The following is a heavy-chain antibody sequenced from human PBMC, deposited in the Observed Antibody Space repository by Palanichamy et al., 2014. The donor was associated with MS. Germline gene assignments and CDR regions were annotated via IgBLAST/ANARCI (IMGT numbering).Heavy chain of an antibody. V-gene: IGHV4-39*01. Sequence: QLQLQDGAQGLVKPSGDPCPSPALSLVAPSAVVVTTGGWIRQPPGKGLEWIGSIYYSGSTYYNPSLKSRVTISVDTSKNQFSLKLSSVTAADTAVYYCASQRFGKNWFDPWGQGTLVTVSS. CDR3: ASQRFGKNWFDP. CDR2: IYYSGST. J-gene: IGHJ5*02. CDR1: VAPSAVVVTT. D-gene: IGHD3-16*01.